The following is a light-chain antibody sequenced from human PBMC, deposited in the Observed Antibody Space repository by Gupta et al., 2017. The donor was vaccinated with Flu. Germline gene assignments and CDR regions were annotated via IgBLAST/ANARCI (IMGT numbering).Light chain of an antibody. CDR3: QVWDSRRDLWV. CDR1: NIGSKS. Sequence: GQTARINCGGNNIGSKSVHWYQQKPGQAPVLVVYDDSDRPSGIPERFSGSNSGNTATLTISRGEAGDEAEYYCQVWDSRRDLWVFGGGTKLTVL. CDR2: DDS. J-gene: IGLJ3*02. V-gene: IGLV3-21*02.